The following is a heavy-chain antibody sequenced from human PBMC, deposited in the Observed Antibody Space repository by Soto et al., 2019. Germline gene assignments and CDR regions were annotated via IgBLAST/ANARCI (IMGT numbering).Heavy chain of an antibody. CDR2: IYSGGST. V-gene: IGHV3-53*01. CDR1: GFTVSSNS. CDR3: ARELGASGLDY. J-gene: IGHJ4*02. D-gene: IGHD7-27*01. Sequence: PXGSLRLSCSAAGFTVSSNSMSWVRQAPGKGLEWVSVIYSGGSTYYADSVKGRFTISRDNSKNTLYLQMNSLRAEDTAVYYCARELGASGLDYWGQGTLVTVPQ.